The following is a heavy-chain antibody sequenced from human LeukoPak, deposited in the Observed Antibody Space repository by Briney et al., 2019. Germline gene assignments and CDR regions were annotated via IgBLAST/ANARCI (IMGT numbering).Heavy chain of an antibody. Sequence: PGRSLRLSCAASGFTFSSYAMHWVRQAPGKGLEWVAVISYDGSNKYYADSVKGRFTISRDNSKNTLYLQMNSLRAEDTAVYYCARDFRDKWELLGFDYWGQGTLVTVSS. CDR1: GFTFSSYA. J-gene: IGHJ4*02. D-gene: IGHD1-26*01. CDR3: ARDFRDKWELLGFDY. V-gene: IGHV3-30*04. CDR2: ISYDGSNK.